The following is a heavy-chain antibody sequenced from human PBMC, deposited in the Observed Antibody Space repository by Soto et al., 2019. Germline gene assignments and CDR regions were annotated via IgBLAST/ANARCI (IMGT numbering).Heavy chain of an antibody. V-gene: IGHV3-15*07. CDR3: TTDGLRWLDYYYYYYGMDV. J-gene: IGHJ6*02. CDR2: IKSKTDGGTT. D-gene: IGHD6-19*01. Sequence: PGGSLRLSCAASGFTFSNAWMNWVRQAPGKGLEWVGRIKSKTDGGTTDYAAPVKGRFTISRDDSKNTLYLQMNSLKTEDTAVYYCTTDGLRWLDYYYYYYGMDVWGQGTTVTVSS. CDR1: GFTFSNAW.